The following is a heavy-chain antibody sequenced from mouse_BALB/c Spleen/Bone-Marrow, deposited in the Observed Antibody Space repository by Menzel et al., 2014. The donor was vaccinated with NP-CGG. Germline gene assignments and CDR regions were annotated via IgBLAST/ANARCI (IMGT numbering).Heavy chain of an antibody. CDR3: SRGRRDALDY. J-gene: IGHJ4*01. CDR2: INPSNGGT. CDR1: GYTFTSYY. V-gene: IGHV1S81*02. Sequence: VKLVESGAELVKPGASVKLSCKASGYTFTSYYMYWVKQRPGQGLEWFGEINPSNGGTNFNEKFKNKATLTVDKSSSTAYMQLSGLTSEDSAVYYCSRGRRDALDYWGQGTSVTVSS.